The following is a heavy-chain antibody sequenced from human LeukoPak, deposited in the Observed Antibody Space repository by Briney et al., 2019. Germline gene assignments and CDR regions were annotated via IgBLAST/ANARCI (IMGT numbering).Heavy chain of an antibody. D-gene: IGHD3-10*01. Sequence: SVKVSCKASGGSFSSYAISWVRQAPGQGLEWMGGIIPIFGTANNAHKFQARVKSTTDESTSTAYMELSSLRSEDTAVYYWARDLGSNGAFDIWGQGTMVTVSS. CDR2: IIPIFGTA. CDR3: ARDLGSNGAFDI. V-gene: IGHV1-69*05. J-gene: IGHJ3*02. CDR1: GGSFSSYA.